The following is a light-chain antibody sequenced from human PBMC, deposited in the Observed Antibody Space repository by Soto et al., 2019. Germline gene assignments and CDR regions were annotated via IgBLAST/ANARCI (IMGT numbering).Light chain of an antibody. CDR3: MQALQTRK. CDR1: QSRLHSNGYNY. Sequence: DIVMTQSPLSLSVTPGEPASISCRSSQSRLHSNGYNYVYWYLQKPGQSPQLLSYFVSNRASGVPERFSGSGSATDVTLKISRVEAEDGGVYYCMQALQTRKFGQGTKVEIK. J-gene: IGKJ1*01. CDR2: FVS. V-gene: IGKV2-28*01.